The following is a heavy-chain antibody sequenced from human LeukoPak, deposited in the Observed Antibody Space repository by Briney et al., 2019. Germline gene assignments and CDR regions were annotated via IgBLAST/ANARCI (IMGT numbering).Heavy chain of an antibody. V-gene: IGHV4-59*08. Sequence: SETLSLTCTVSGGSISSHYWSWIRQPPGKGLEWIGYIYYSGSTNYNPSLNSRATISVDTSKHQFSLKLNFVTAAGPAGVYFARQGSGWYYFDYWGQGTVVTVSS. J-gene: IGHJ4*02. CDR3: ARQGSGWYYFDY. CDR2: IYYSGST. CDR1: GGSISSHY. D-gene: IGHD6-19*01.